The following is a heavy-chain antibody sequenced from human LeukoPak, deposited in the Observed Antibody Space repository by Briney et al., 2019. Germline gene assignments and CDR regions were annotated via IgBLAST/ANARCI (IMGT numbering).Heavy chain of an antibody. CDR2: IWYDGSNK. Sequence: GGSLRLSCAASGFTFSSYGMHWVRQAPGKGLEWVAVIWYDGSNKYYADSVKGRFTISRDNSKNTLYLQMNSLRAEDTAVYYCARETLSDYYDSSGPHFQHWGQGTLVTVSS. CDR3: ARETLSDYYDSSGPHFQH. CDR1: GFTFSSYG. J-gene: IGHJ1*01. D-gene: IGHD3-22*01. V-gene: IGHV3-33*08.